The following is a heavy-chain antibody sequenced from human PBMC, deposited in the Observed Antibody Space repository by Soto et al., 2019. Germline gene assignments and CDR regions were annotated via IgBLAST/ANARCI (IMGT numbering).Heavy chain of an antibody. V-gene: IGHV3-74*01. CDR1: VCTFTNYW. Sequence: PVGSLRLSCASSVCTFTNYWMHCVRQVPGKGLVWVSRIDGVGTGTSYSDSVRGRFTISRDNAENTLYLQMNSLRAEDTAVYYCQTVFEYWGQGTPVTVSS. CDR2: IDGVGTGT. CDR3: QTVFEY. J-gene: IGHJ4*02.